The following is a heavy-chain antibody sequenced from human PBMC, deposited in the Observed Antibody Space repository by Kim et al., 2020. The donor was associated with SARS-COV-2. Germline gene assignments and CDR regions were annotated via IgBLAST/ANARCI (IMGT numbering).Heavy chain of an antibody. V-gene: IGHV4-39*01. CDR1: GDSISYSNYY. CDR3: ARQGAGATRPPGY. CDR2: FHYSGST. Sequence: SETLSLTCTVFGDSISYSNYYWGWIRQPPGKGLEWIGSFHYSGSTHYNPSLKSRVIISVDTSKNQFSLKLSSVTAADTAVFYCARQGAGATRPPGYWGRGTLVTVSS. D-gene: IGHD1-26*01. J-gene: IGHJ4*02.